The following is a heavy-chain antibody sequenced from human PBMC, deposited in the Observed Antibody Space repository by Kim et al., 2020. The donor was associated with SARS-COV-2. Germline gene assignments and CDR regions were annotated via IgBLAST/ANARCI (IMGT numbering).Heavy chain of an antibody. V-gene: IGHV7-4-1*02. Sequence: ASVKVSCKASGYTFTSYAMNWVRQAPGQGLEWMGWINTNTGNPTYAQGFTGRFVFSLDTSVSTAYLQISSLKAEDTAVYYCARDPRLLDTAMVTQPFDYWGQGTLVTVSS. CDR1: GYTFTSYA. J-gene: IGHJ4*02. D-gene: IGHD5-18*01. CDR2: INTNTGNP. CDR3: ARDPRLLDTAMVTQPFDY.